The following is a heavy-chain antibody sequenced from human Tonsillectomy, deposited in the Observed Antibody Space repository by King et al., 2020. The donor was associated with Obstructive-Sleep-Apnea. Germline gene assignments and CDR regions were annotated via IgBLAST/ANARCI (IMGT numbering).Heavy chain of an antibody. Sequence: HVQLVESGGDVVRPGTSLTLSCIASGFTFSNFEIHWVREAPGKGLEWVTLVSTDGRRQYYADSVKGRFTISRDNSKNTVYLQMNNLRPEYTAMYYCARDFDYWGQGTLVTVSP. CDR2: VSTDGRRQ. J-gene: IGHJ4*02. V-gene: IGHV3-30*14. CDR1: GFTFSNFE. CDR3: ARDFDY.